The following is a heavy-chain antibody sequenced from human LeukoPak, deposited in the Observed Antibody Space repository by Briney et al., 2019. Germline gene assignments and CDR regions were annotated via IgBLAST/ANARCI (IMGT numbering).Heavy chain of an antibody. CDR3: AKVTELEPSSLWYFVY. CDR1: GLTFSTYA. CDR2: ISGSGGST. V-gene: IGHV3-23*01. D-gene: IGHD1-1*01. J-gene: IGHJ4*02. Sequence: GGSLRLSCAASGLTFSTYAMSWVRQAPGKGLEWVSAISGSGGSTYYADSVKGRFTISRDNSKNTLYLQMNSLRAEDTAVYYCAKVTELEPSSLWYFVYWGQGTLVTVSS.